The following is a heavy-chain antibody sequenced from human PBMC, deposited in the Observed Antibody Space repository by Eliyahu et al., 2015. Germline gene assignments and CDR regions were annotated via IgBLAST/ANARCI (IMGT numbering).Heavy chain of an antibody. CDR1: GGSISSSNW. Sequence: QVQLQESGPGLVKPSGTLSLTCAVSGGSISSSNWWSWVRQPPGKGLEWIGEIYHSGSTNYHPSLKSRVTISVDKSKNQFSLKLSSVTAADTAVYYCARASFLYLGTVTTQYYFDYWGQGTLVTVSS. CDR3: ARASFLYLGTVTTQYYFDY. V-gene: IGHV4-4*02. D-gene: IGHD4-17*01. CDR2: IYHSGST. J-gene: IGHJ4*02.